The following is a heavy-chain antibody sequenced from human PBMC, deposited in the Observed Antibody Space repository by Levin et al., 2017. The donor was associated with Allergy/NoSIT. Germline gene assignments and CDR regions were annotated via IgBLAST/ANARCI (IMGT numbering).Heavy chain of an antibody. Sequence: PSETLSLTCSVSGGSIISSSYYWGWIRQPPGKGLEWIGSIYYTGSDYYNPSLKRSRVTISVDTSKNEFSLKLSSVTAADTAVYYCATATRAGNNWYYFDYWGQGALVPVSS. CDR1: GGSIISSSYY. CDR3: ATATRAGNNWYYFDY. V-gene: IGHV4-39*01. CDR2: IYYTGSD. D-gene: IGHD1-1*01. J-gene: IGHJ4*02.